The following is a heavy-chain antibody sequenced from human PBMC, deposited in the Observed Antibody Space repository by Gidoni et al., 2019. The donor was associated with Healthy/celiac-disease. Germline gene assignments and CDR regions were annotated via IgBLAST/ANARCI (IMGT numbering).Heavy chain of an antibody. V-gene: IGHV3-15*01. CDR3: TGPSGSYYDYLSDYMDV. D-gene: IGHD1-26*01. J-gene: IGHJ6*03. CDR1: GFTFSNAW. Sequence: EVQLVESGGGLVKPGGSLRLSCAASGFTFSNAWMSWVRQAPGKGLEWVGRIKSKTDGGTTDYAAPVKGRFTISRDDSKNTLYLQMNSLKTEDTAVYYCTGPSGSYYDYLSDYMDVWGKGTTVTVSS. CDR2: IKSKTDGGTT.